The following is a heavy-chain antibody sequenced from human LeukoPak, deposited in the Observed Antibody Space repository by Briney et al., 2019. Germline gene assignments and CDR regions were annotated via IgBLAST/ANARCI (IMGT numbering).Heavy chain of an antibody. V-gene: IGHV4-34*01. CDR2: INHSGST. Sequence: PSETLSLTCAVYGGSFNGYYWSWIRQPPGKGLEWIGEINHSGSTNYNPSLKSRVTISVDTSKNQFSLKLSSVTAADTAVYYCARGPPYSSSSGGNFDYWGQGTLVTVSS. CDR1: GGSFNGYY. J-gene: IGHJ4*02. CDR3: ARGPPYSSSSGGNFDY. D-gene: IGHD6-6*01.